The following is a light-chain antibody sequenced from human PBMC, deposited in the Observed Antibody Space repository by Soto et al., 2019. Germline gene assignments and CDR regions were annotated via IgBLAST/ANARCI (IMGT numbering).Light chain of an antibody. CDR2: RNN. CDR1: SSNIGINF. V-gene: IGLV1-47*01. Sequence: QPVLTQPPSASGTPGQRVTISCSGSSSNIGINFVYWYQQLPGTAPKLLIYRNNQRPSGVPDRFSGSKSGTSASLAISGLRSEDEADYYCAAWDDSLSGHVVFGGGTKLTVL. J-gene: IGLJ2*01. CDR3: AAWDDSLSGHVV.